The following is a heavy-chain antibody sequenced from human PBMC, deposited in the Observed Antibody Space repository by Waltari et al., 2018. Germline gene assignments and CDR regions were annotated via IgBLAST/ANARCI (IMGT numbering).Heavy chain of an antibody. CDR1: GSTLTKLS. CDR2: CDPHDGET. V-gene: IGHV1-24*01. J-gene: IGHJ2*01. CDR3: ATGEIRKDFDL. Sequence: QVQLVQSGAEVKKPGASVKVSCKVSGSTLTKLSMHWVRQAPGKGLEWMGGCDPHDGETTYGEKSEDRVTMTENTSTDTAYMELSSLRSEDTAVYYCATGEIRKDFDLWGRGTLVTVSS.